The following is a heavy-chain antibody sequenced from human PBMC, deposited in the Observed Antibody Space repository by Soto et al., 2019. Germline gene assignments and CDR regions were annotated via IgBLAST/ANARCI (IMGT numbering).Heavy chain of an antibody. J-gene: IGHJ6*02. V-gene: IGHV1-2*04. CDR2: INPKSGGT. D-gene: IGHD2-8*01. CDR1: GYTFTGYA. CDR3: ARGHSTDCSNGVCSFFYNHEMDV. Sequence: ASVKVSCKASGYTFTGYAMHWVRQAPGQRLEWMGRINPKSGGTSSAQKFQGWVTMTRDTSISTAYMELTRLRSDDTAVYFCARGHSTDCSNGVCSFFYNHEMDVWGQGTTVTVSS.